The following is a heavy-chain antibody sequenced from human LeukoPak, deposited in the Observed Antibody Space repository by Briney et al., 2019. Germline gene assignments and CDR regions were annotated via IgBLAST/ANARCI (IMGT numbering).Heavy chain of an antibody. D-gene: IGHD1-20*01. V-gene: IGHV4-59*01. CDR2: IYYSGST. CDR3: ARGWGVTGTTFDY. CDR1: GGSISSYC. J-gene: IGHJ4*02. Sequence: PSETLSLTCTVSGGSISSYCWSWIRQPPGKGLEWIGYIYYSGSTNYNPSLKSRVTISVDTSKNHFSLKLSSVTAADTAVYYCARGWGVTGTTFDYWGQGTLVTVSS.